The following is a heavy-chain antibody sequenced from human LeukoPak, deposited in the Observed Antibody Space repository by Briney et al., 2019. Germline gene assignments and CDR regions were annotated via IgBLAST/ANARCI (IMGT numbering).Heavy chain of an antibody. V-gene: IGHV4-59*08. D-gene: IGHD6-13*01. J-gene: IGHJ6*02. CDR3: ARQWAAASVYGMDV. CDR2: IYYSGST. CDR1: GGSISSYY. Sequence: SETLSLTCTVSGGSISSYYWSWIRQPPGKGLEWIGYIYYSGSTNYNPSLKSRVTISVDTSKNQFSLKLSSVTAADTAVYYCARQWAAASVYGMDVWGQGTTVTVSS.